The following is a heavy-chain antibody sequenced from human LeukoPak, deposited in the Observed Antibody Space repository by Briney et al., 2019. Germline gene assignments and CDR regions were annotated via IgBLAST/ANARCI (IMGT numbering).Heavy chain of an antibody. CDR1: GFTFSSYE. CDR2: IDYSGGDT. D-gene: IGHD2-21*02. Sequence: PGGSLRLSCTASGFTFSSYEMSWIRQAPGKGLEWVSSIDYSGGDTHYADSVKGRFTISRDNSKNTLYLQMNSLRAEDTAVYYCASLTSRGISCGGDCYSDYWGQGTLVTVSS. CDR3: ASLTSRGISCGGDCYSDY. J-gene: IGHJ4*02. V-gene: IGHV3-23*01.